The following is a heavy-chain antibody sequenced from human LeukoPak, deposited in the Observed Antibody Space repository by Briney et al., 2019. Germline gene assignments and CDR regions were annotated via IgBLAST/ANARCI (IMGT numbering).Heavy chain of an antibody. CDR3: ARDYTYCSGSRCYDRFHY. CDR2: RNLDGSQK. D-gene: IGHD2-15*01. V-gene: IGHV3-7*01. J-gene: IGHJ4*02. Sequence: TWGTLTLTCAVSGGSLSGYCYTWGRHPPAQGLELVANRNLDGSQKNYVDSVQGRFTLSRDNAKNSLYLQMNSLTAEDTAVYYCARDYTYCSGSRCYDRFHYWGQGIRVTVSS. CDR1: GGSLSGYC.